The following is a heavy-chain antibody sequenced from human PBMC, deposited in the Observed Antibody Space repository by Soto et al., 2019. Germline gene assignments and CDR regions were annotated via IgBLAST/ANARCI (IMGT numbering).Heavy chain of an antibody. J-gene: IGHJ4*02. D-gene: IGHD2-8*01. CDR1: GFTFGVHG. CDR3: VYWVSAHFDF. CDR2: INANTITT. V-gene: IGHV3-23*01. Sequence: QPGGSLRLSCAASGFTFGVHGMSWVRQAPGKAPEWVSTINANTITTHYADSVKGRFTISRDNSRDTMDLHMNNLRAEDTAIYYCVYWVSAHFDFWGRGALVTVSS.